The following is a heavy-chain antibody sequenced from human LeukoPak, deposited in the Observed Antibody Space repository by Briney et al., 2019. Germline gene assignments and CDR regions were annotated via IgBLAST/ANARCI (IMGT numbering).Heavy chain of an antibody. V-gene: IGHV3-73*01. J-gene: IGHJ4*02. D-gene: IGHD3-22*01. CDR3: TRSYYDSSGYYVLFDY. Sequence: HPGGSLRLSCAASGFTFSGSAMHWVRQVSGKGLEWVGRIRSKANSYATAYAASVKGRFTISRDDSKNTAYLQMNSLKTEDTAVYYCTRSYYDSSGYYVLFDYWGQGTLVTVSS. CDR1: GFTFSGSA. CDR2: IRSKANSYAT.